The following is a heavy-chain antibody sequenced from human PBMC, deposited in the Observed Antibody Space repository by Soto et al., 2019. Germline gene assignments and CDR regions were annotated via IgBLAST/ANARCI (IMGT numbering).Heavy chain of an antibody. Sequence: SLTCSVSGVAINTENYYWGWIRQSPGQGLEWIGSIFHNGHANYNPSLKGRVTISQDMSKNQFFLTLTSLTAADTAVYYCATLPVPASRHIDLDYWGQGALVTVSS. CDR1: GVAINTENYY. D-gene: IGHD3-10*01. J-gene: IGHJ4*02. CDR3: ATLPVPASRHIDLDY. CDR2: IFHNGHA. V-gene: IGHV4-39*01.